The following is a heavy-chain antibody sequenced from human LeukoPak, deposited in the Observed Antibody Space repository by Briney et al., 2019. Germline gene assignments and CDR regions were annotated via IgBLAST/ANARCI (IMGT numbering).Heavy chain of an antibody. J-gene: IGHJ4*02. D-gene: IGHD3-3*01. CDR2: IKSKTDGGTT. CDR1: GFTFSNAW. CDR3: TTEDDFWSGYDMADY. V-gene: IGHV3-15*07. Sequence: GGSLRLSCAASGFTFSNAWMNWVRQAPGKGLEWVGRIKSKTDGGTTDYAAPVKGRFTISRDDSKNTLYLQMNSLKTEDTAVYYCTTEDDFWSGYDMADYWGQGTLVTVSS.